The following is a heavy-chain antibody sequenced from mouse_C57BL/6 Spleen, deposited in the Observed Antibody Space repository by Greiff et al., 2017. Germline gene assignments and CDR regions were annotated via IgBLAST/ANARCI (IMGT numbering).Heavy chain of an antibody. CDR3: AREYYGSYWYFDV. D-gene: IGHD1-1*01. J-gene: IGHJ1*03. V-gene: IGHV3-1*01. CDR2: ISYSGST. CDR1: GYSITSGYD. Sequence: VQLKESGPGMVKPSQSLSLTCTVTGYSITSGYDWHWIRHFPGNKLEWMGYISYSGSTNYNPSLKSRISITHDTSKNHFFLKLNSVTTEDTATYYCAREYYGSYWYFDVWGTGTTVTVSS.